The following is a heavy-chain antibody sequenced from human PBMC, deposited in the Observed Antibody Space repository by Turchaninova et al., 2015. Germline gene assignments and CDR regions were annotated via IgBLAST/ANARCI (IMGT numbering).Heavy chain of an antibody. CDR3: ARVVASRYWYFDL. CDR1: GGSFSGYY. V-gene: IGHV4-34*01. D-gene: IGHD2-15*01. J-gene: IGHJ2*01. CDR2: IHHSGVT. Sequence: QEELQQWGAGLLKPSETLSLTCDVSGGSFSGYYWSWVRQPPGKGLEWIGDIHHSGVTPFPPSLKSRLSISIDTSKGQFSLRVTSVTAADTAVYYCARVVASRYWYFDLWGRGTLVTVSS.